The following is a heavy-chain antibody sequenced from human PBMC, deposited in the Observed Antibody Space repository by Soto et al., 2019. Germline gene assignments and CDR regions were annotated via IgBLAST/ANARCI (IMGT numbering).Heavy chain of an antibody. J-gene: IGHJ4*02. CDR1: GGTFRNSP. CDR2: IFPLTDIP. Sequence: QVQLVQSGTEVKKPGSSVKVSCKASGGTFRNSPITWVRQAPGQGLEWMGSIFPLTDIPDYAQNFQAKRTIIGDKSTSTAYMELSSLTSDDTDMYFCARGPLVVLNYFESWGQVTLVTVSS. CDR3: ARGPLVVLNYFES. V-gene: IGHV1-69*02.